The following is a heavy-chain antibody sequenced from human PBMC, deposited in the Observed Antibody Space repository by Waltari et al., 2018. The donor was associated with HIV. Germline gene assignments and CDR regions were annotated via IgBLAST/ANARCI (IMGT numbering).Heavy chain of an antibody. CDR1: GYSFTRYC. V-gene: IGHV5-51*03. CDR3: ARLGSYGSGSRPFFFDY. CDR2: IYPGDSDT. J-gene: IGHJ4*02. D-gene: IGHD3-10*01. Sequence: EVQLVQSGAEVKKPGESLKISCQGSGYSFTRYCIACVRQMPGKGLEWMGIIYPGDSDTKYSPSFQGQVTISADKSITTAYLQWRSLEASDSAIYYCARLGSYGSGSRPFFFDYWGQGTLVTVSS.